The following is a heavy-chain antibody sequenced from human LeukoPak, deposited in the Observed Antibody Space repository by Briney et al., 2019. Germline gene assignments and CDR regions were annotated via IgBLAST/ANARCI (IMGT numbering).Heavy chain of an antibody. CDR1: GYTLTELS. CDR3: ATDREVTGYYGMDV. V-gene: IGHV1-24*01. Sequence: ASVKVSCKVSGYTLTELSMHWVRQAPGKGLEWMGGFDPEDGETIYAQKFQGRVTMTEDTSTDTAYMELSSLRSEDTAVYYCATDREVTGYYGMDVWGQGTTVTVSS. D-gene: IGHD1-20*01. CDR2: FDPEDGET. J-gene: IGHJ6*02.